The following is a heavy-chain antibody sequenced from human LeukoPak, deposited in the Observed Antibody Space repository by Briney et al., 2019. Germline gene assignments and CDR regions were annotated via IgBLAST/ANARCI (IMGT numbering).Heavy chain of an antibody. J-gene: IGHJ4*02. D-gene: IGHD3-9*01. V-gene: IGHV3-23*01. Sequence: GGSLRLSCAASGFTFSSYALSWVRQAPGKGLEWVSAVSGSGDRTQYADSVRGRFTISRDNSKNTLYLQMNSLTADDTAVYYCAKPRNDWFLFDRWGQGTLVTVSP. CDR1: GFTFSSYA. CDR3: AKPRNDWFLFDR. CDR2: VSGSGDRT.